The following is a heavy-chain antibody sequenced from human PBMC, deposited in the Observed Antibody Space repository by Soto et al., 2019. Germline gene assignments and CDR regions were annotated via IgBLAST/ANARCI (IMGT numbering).Heavy chain of an antibody. CDR1: GFTFSSYE. CDR3: ARGQMLRFLEWLPPVAFDI. CDR2: ISSSGSTI. Sequence: LRLSCAASGFTFSSYEMNWVRQAPGKGLEWVSYISSSGSTIYYADSVKGRFTISRDNAKNSLYLQMNSLRAEDTAVYYCARGQMLRFLEWLPPVAFDIWGQGTMVTVSS. V-gene: IGHV3-48*03. J-gene: IGHJ3*02. D-gene: IGHD3-3*01.